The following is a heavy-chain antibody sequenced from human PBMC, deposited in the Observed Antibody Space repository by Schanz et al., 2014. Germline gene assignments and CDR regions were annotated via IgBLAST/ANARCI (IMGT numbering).Heavy chain of an antibody. Sequence: QVQLVQSGAEVKEPGASVKLSCKASGYTFTNYYIHWVRQAPGQGLEWMGRITPTLGKVDYAQKFQGRVTITADISTSTAYMDLSSLRSDDTAVYYCARDIQYHYDTSGPVGAFDIWGQGTVVTVSS. CDR2: ITPTLGKV. CDR1: GYTFTNYY. CDR3: ARDIQYHYDTSGPVGAFDI. D-gene: IGHD3-22*01. J-gene: IGHJ3*02. V-gene: IGHV1-69*04.